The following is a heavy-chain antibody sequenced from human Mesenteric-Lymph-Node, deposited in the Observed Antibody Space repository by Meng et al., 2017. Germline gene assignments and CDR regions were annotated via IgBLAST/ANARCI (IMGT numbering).Heavy chain of an antibody. J-gene: IGHJ6*02. CDR1: GGTFSSYA. Sequence: SVKVFCKASGGTFSSYAISWVRQAPGQGLEWMGGIIPIFGTANYAQKFQGRVTITADESTSTAYMELSSLRSEDTAVYYCARVRYYDSSGYRVGGMDVWGQGTTVTVSS. CDR3: ARVRYYDSSGYRVGGMDV. CDR2: IIPIFGTA. D-gene: IGHD3-22*01. V-gene: IGHV1-69*13.